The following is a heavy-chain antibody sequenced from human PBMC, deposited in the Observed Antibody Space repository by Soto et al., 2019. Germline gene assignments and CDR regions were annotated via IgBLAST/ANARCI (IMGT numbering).Heavy chain of an antibody. CDR1: GGSIRSTDYY. Sequence: QLQLQESGPGLVQPSETLSLTCTVSGGSIRSTDYYWGWIRQTPGKGLEYIGTIYFRGTTYYNPTFKSRVSIFIDTSKNQFSLNLRSVTAADTAVYYCVSCVGELLYGDWFDPWGQGTLVTVSS. D-gene: IGHD3-10*01. CDR3: VSCVGELLYGDWFDP. J-gene: IGHJ5*02. V-gene: IGHV4-39*01. CDR2: IYFRGTT.